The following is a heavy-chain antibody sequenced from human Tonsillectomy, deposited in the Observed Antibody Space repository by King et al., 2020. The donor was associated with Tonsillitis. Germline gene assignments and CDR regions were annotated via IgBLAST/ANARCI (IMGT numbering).Heavy chain of an antibody. CDR2: MGNDGSVT. V-gene: IGHV3-30*18. CDR1: GFTFSRYG. Sequence: VQLVESGGGVVQPGRSLRLSCAASGFTFSRYGMHCVRQSPGGGLEWVAVMGNDGSVTYYADSVKGRFTLYRDNSENTLYMQMNSLRVEDTAVYYCAKEIKQVAGDWYFDLWGRGTLVIVSS. D-gene: IGHD6-19*01. CDR3: AKEIKQVAGDWYFDL. J-gene: IGHJ2*01.